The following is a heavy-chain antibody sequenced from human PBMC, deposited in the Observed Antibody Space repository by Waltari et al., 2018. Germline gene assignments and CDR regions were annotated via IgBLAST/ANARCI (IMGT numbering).Heavy chain of an antibody. Sequence: QLQLQESGPGLVKPSGTLSLTCAVSGASMISTDCWSWVRQSPQKGLEWLGQVRGDGRSNYNPSFASRVTVSLDTSNNQFSLRMTSATAADTAMYYCARDRGRGLYLDTWGPGTLVTVSP. CDR2: VRGDGRS. D-gene: IGHD2-15*01. CDR3: ARDRGRGLYLDT. CDR1: GASMISTDC. V-gene: IGHV4-4*02. J-gene: IGHJ5*02.